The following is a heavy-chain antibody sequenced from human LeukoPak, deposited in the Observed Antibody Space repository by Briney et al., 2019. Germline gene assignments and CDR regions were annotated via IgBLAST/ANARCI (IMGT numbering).Heavy chain of an antibody. CDR3: ARDTTGNHAFDI. D-gene: IGHD1-1*01. CDR2: IYYSGST. J-gene: IGHJ3*02. Sequence: SETLSLTCAVYGGSFSGYYWGWIRQPPGKGLEWIGNIYYSGSTYYSPSLKSRVTISVDTSKNQFSLKLSSVTAADTAVYYCARDTTGNHAFDIWGQGTMVTVSS. V-gene: IGHV4-34*01. CDR1: GGSFSGYY.